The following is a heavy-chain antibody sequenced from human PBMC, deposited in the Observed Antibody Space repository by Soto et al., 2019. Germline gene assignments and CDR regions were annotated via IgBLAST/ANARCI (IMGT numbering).Heavy chain of an antibody. CDR1: GFTFSSYA. CDR3: VKYTVTEDLGES. J-gene: IGHJ5*02. D-gene: IGHD3-16*01. Sequence: EVQLLESGGDVVRPGGSLRLSCAASGFTFSSYAMGWVRQAPGKGLGWVAGVSRAGTYTFYADSVRGRFSNSRYNSRDTVDLYMNALRGDDTAVYFCVKYTVTEDLGESWGQGTLVSVSS. CDR2: VSRAGTYT. V-gene: IGHV3-23*01.